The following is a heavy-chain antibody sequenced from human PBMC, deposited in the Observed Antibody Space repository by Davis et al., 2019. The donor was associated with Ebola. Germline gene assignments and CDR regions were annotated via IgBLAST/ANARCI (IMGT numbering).Heavy chain of an antibody. CDR2: INHSGST. D-gene: IGHD6-19*01. CDR1: GGSFSGYY. V-gene: IGHV4-34*01. J-gene: IGHJ5*02. CDR3: ARVDSSASFDP. Sequence: MPSETLSLTCAVYGGSFSGYYWNWIRQPPGKGLEWIGEINHSGSTNYNPSLKSRVTISVDTSKNQFSLKLSSVTAADTAVYYCARVDSSASFDPWGQGTLVTVSS.